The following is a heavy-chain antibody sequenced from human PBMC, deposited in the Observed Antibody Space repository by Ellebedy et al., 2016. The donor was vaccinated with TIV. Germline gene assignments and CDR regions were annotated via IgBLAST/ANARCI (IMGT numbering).Heavy chain of an antibody. CDR2: IGGSGGST. CDR1: GFTFSSYA. J-gene: IGHJ4*02. D-gene: IGHD6-19*01. V-gene: IGHV3-23*01. Sequence: GESLKISCAASGFTFSSYAMSWVRQAPGKGLEWVSGIGGSGGSTYYAESVKGRFTISRDNSKNTVYLQVNSLRAEDTAVYYCAKHAVPVLDYFDYWGQGTLVTVSS. CDR3: AKHAVPVLDYFDY.